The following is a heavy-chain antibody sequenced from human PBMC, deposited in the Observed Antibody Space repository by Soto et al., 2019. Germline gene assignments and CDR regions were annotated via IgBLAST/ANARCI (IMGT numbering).Heavy chain of an antibody. CDR3: ARLHCDSPNCVPLDP. J-gene: IGHJ5*02. CDR1: GYTLTTYG. V-gene: IGHV1-18*01. Sequence: GASVKVSCKAAGYTLTTYGVSWVRQAPGQGLEWVGWISAYNDHTNYAQKFQGRVTMTTDTSTSTAYMELRSVTAADTAVYYCARLHCDSPNCVPLDPWGQGTLVTVSS. CDR2: ISAYNDHT. D-gene: IGHD2-2*01.